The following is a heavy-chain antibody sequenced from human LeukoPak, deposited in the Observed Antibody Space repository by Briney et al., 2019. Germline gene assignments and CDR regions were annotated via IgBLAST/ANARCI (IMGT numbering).Heavy chain of an antibody. V-gene: IGHV3-74*01. CDR2: INSDGSST. D-gene: IGHD5-12*01. CDR1: GFTFSSYW. Sequence: PGGSLRLSCAASGFTFSSYWMHWVRQAPGKGLVWVSRINSDGSSTSYADSVKGRFTISRDNAKNTLYLQMNSLKPEDTAVYYCTRRGNSGYNSFGYYYYYIDVWGKGTTVTVSS. J-gene: IGHJ6*03. CDR3: TRRGNSGYNSFGYYYYYIDV.